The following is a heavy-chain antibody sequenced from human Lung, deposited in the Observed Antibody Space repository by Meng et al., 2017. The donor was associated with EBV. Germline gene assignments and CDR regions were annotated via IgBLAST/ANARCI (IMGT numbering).Heavy chain of an antibody. V-gene: IGHV4-30-4*08. D-gene: IGHD2-15*01. CDR3: AREWCSGGSCYPNY. J-gene: IGHJ4*02. CDR2: IYYSGST. CDR1: GGSFSDYY. Sequence: QVQLQESGPGLVKPSETLSLTCAVYGGSFSDYYWTWIRQSPGKGLEWIGYIYYSGSTYYNPSLKSLVTISVDTSKNQFSLKLSSATAADTAVYYCAREWCSGGSCYPNYWGQGTLVTVSS.